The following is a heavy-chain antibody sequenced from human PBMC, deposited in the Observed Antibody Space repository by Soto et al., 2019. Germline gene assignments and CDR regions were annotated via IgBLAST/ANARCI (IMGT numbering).Heavy chain of an antibody. CDR3: ARVAWENSVAFDI. CDR1: GYGFSSYG. Sequence: ASVKVSWKASGYGFSSYGIAWVRQAPGQGLEWMGWISSYNRNTRYAQRLQGRVSMTTDSSTSTAYMGLRSLRSDDTAVYYCARVAWENSVAFDIWGQGTMVTVSS. J-gene: IGHJ3*02. V-gene: IGHV1-18*04. CDR2: ISSYNRNT. D-gene: IGHD1-26*01.